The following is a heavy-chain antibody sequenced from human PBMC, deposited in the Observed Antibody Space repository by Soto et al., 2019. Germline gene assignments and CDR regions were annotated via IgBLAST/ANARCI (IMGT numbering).Heavy chain of an antibody. CDR3: AKDGELRSNWYFDL. J-gene: IGHJ2*01. Sequence: GGSLRLSCAASGFTFGYYWMSWVRQAPGKGLEWVSAISGSGGSTYYADSVKGRFTISRDNSKNTLYLQMNSLRAEDTAVYYCAKDGELRSNWYFDLWGRGTLVTVSS. CDR2: ISGSGGST. V-gene: IGHV3-23*01. D-gene: IGHD1-7*01. CDR1: GFTFGYYW.